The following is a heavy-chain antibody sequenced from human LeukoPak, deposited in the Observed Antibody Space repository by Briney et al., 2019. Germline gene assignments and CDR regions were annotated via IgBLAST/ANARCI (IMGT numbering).Heavy chain of an antibody. V-gene: IGHV4-59*01. Sequence: SETLSLTCTVSGGSISSYYWSWIRQPPGKGLEWIGYIYYSGSTNYNPSLKSRVTISVDTSKNQFSLKLSSVTAADTAVYYCARYSSSYRYYFDYWSQGTLVTVSS. D-gene: IGHD6-13*01. CDR2: IYYSGST. J-gene: IGHJ4*02. CDR1: GGSISSYY. CDR3: ARYSSSYRYYFDY.